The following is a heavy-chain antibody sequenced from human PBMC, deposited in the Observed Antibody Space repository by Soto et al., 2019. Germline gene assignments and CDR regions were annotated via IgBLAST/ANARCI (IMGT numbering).Heavy chain of an antibody. Sequence: ETLSLTCTVSGGSISSYYWSWIRQPAGKGLEWIGRMQTSGSTNYNPSLKSRVTMSEDTSKNQFSLKLSSVTAADTAVYYCARVLFSGYFDYWGQGTLVTVSS. CDR1: GGSISSYY. D-gene: IGHD6-19*01. CDR2: MQTSGST. J-gene: IGHJ4*02. V-gene: IGHV4-4*07. CDR3: ARVLFSGYFDY.